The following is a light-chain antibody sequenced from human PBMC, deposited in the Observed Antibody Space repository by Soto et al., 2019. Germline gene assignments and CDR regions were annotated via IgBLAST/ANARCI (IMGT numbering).Light chain of an antibody. CDR3: QQYGSSGT. CDR1: QSVSSSF. V-gene: IGKV3-20*01. CDR2: AAS. J-gene: IGKJ1*01. Sequence: EIVLTQSPGTLSLSPGEGATLSCRASQSVSSSFLAWYQQKPGQPPRLLIYAASSRATDIPDRFRGRGSGTDFTLTISRLEPEDFAVYYCQQYGSSGTFGQGTKVDIK.